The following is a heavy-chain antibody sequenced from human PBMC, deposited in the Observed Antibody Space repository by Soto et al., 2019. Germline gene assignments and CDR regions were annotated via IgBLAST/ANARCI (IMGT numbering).Heavy chain of an antibody. D-gene: IGHD6-13*01. CDR3: ARARATIAAAAIFDC. CDR2: VYRTGST. J-gene: IGHJ4*02. CDR1: GGSISTSNW. V-gene: IGHV4-4*02. Sequence: QVQLQESGPGLVKPSGTLSLTCAVSGGSISTSNWWSWVRQPPGKGLEWIDEVYRTGSTNYNPSLESRVIVSVDKSKNQFSLKLTSVTAADTAVYYCARARATIAAAAIFDCWGQGTLVTVSS.